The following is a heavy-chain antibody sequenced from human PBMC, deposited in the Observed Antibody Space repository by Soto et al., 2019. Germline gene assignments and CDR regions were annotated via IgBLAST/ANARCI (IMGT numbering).Heavy chain of an antibody. V-gene: IGHV3-7*01. J-gene: IGHJ4*02. CDR2: IKQDESEK. CDR1: GFTFSSHW. Sequence: GGSLRLSCAASGFTFSSHWMSWVRQAPGKGLEWVANIKQDESEKYYVGSVKGRFTISRDNAKNSLYLQMNSLRAEDTAVYFCARDSGLTGTTADFDYWGPGLLVTVSS. D-gene: IGHD1-7*01. CDR3: ARDSGLTGTTADFDY.